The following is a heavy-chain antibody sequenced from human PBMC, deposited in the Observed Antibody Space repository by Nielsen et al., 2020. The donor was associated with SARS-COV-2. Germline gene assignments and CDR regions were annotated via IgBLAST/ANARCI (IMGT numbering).Heavy chain of an antibody. CDR1: GFTFSSYG. D-gene: IGHD6-19*01. CDR2: IWYDRSNK. Sequence: GGSLRLSCAASGFTFSSYGMHWVRQAPGKGLEWVAVIWYDRSNKYYADSVKGRFTISRDNSKNTLYLQMNSLRAEDTAVYYCARDRRYSSGPLDYWGQGTLVTVSS. V-gene: IGHV3-33*01. J-gene: IGHJ4*02. CDR3: ARDRRYSSGPLDY.